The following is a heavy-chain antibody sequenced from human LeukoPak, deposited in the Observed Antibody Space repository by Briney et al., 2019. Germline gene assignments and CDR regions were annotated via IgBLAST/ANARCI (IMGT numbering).Heavy chain of an antibody. J-gene: IGHJ4*02. CDR2: ISYDGIKK. CDR3: ARDSYGSDY. CDR1: RLIFSKYV. V-gene: IGHV3-30*04. D-gene: IGHD5-18*01. Sequence: PGGSLRLSCAASRLIFSKYVMHSVRQAAGTGGEGLIFISYDGIKKYYADSVKGRFTMSRDNSKNTLYLQMNSLRAEDTAVYYYARDSYGSDYWGQGTLVTVSS.